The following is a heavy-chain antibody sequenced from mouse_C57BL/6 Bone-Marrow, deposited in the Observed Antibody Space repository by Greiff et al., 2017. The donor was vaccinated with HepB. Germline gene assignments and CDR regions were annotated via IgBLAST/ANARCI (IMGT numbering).Heavy chain of an antibody. Sequence: VQLQQPGAELVMPGASVKLSCKASGYTFTSYWMHWVKQRPGQGLEWIGEIDPSDSYTNYNQKFKGKSTLTVDKSSSTAYMQLSSLTSEDSAVHYCARLGLRSRDAMDYWGQGTSVTVSS. J-gene: IGHJ4*01. V-gene: IGHV1-69*01. D-gene: IGHD1-1*01. CDR1: GYTFTSYW. CDR3: ARLGLRSRDAMDY. CDR2: IDPSDSYT.